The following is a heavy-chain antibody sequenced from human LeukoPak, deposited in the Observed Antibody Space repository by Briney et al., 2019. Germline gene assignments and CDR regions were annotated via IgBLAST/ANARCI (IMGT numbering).Heavy chain of an antibody. D-gene: IGHD3-22*01. Sequence: GGSLRLSCAASGFPFSSYWMSWVPQAPGKGLEWVANIKQEGSEKYYVDSVKGRFTISRDNAKNSLYLQMNSLRAEDTAVYYCARGITRIDTYYYYMDVWGKGTTVTVSS. CDR3: ARGITRIDTYYYYMDV. CDR2: IKQEGSEK. CDR1: GFPFSSYW. J-gene: IGHJ6*03. V-gene: IGHV3-7*01.